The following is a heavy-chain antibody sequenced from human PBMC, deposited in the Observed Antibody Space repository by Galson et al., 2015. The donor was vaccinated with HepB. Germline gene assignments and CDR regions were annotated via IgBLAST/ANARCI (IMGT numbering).Heavy chain of an antibody. Sequence: SVKVSCKASGGTFSSYAISWVRQAPGQGLEWMGRIIPILGIANYAQKFQGRVTITADKSTSTAYMELSSLRSEDTAVYYCARAANYYDSSGYYYYYYYYGMDVWGQGTTVTVSS. J-gene: IGHJ6*02. D-gene: IGHD3-22*01. V-gene: IGHV1-69*04. CDR1: GGTFSSYA. CDR2: IIPILGIA. CDR3: ARAANYYDSSGYYYYYYYYGMDV.